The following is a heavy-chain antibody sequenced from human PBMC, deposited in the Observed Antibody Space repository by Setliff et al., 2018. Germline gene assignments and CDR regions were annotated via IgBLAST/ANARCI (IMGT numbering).Heavy chain of an antibody. V-gene: IGHV4-59*08. CDR1: GGSVRGYY. Sequence: AETLSLTCTVSGGSVRGYYWSWIRQPPGKGLEWIGYMYYSGDTNYNPSLKSRVTISVDTSKNQFSLELRSVTAADTAVYYCARLPPLHTPMALTFDYWGQGILVTVSS. D-gene: IGHD5-18*01. J-gene: IGHJ4*02. CDR3: ARLPPLHTPMALTFDY. CDR2: MYYSGDT.